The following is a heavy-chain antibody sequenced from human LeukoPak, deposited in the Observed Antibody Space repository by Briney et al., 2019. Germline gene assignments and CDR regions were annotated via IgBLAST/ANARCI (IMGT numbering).Heavy chain of an antibody. V-gene: IGHV4-39*01. CDR1: GSSITSVTHY. CDR2: IYYTGST. Sequence: PSETLSLTCTISGSSITSVTHYWGWIRQPPGKGLEWIGDIYYTGSTYYSPSLRSRVTMSVHTSENQFSLRLNSVTAVDTAVYYCARRWGNIVGVTYEYWGQGTLVTVSS. D-gene: IGHD3-16*01. CDR3: ARRWGNIVGVTYEY. J-gene: IGHJ4*02.